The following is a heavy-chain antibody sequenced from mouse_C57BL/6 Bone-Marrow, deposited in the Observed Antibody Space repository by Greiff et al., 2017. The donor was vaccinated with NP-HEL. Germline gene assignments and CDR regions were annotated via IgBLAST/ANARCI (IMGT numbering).Heavy chain of an antibody. CDR2: IYPRDGST. CDR3: ARPPRTGTWYFDY. D-gene: IGHD4-1*01. CDR1: GYTFTSYD. Sequence: QVQLKQSGPELVKPGASVKLSCKASGYTFTSYDINWVKQRPGQGLEWIGWIYPRDGSTKYNEKFKGKATLTVDTSSSTAYMELHSLTSEDSAVYFCARPPRTGTWYFDYWGQGTTLTVSS. J-gene: IGHJ2*01. V-gene: IGHV1-85*01.